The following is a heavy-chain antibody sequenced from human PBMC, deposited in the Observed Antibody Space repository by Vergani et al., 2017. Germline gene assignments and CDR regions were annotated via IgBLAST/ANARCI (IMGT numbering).Heavy chain of an antibody. CDR1: GFTFDDYA. CDR3: ARGHGDYYAFDI. D-gene: IGHD4-17*01. Sequence: EVQLVESGGGLVQPGGSLRLSCAASGFTFDDYAMHWVRQAPGKGLEWVSGISWNSGSIGYADSVKGRFTISRDNAKNSLYLQMNSLRAEDTAVYYCARGHGDYYAFDIWGQGTMVTVSS. J-gene: IGHJ3*02. V-gene: IGHV3-9*01. CDR2: ISWNSGSI.